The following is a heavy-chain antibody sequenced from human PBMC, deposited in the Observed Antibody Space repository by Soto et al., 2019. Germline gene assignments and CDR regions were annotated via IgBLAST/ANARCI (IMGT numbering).Heavy chain of an antibody. J-gene: IGHJ6*02. CDR3: ARGFSSVSMDA. V-gene: IGHV4-59*01. CDR2: IYSSGSA. D-gene: IGHD6-19*01. Sequence: WETLSLTCAGYGGSFSGYYWSWIRQPPGKGLEWIGYIYSSGSANYNPSLKSRVTISRDTSKNQISLKVASVTAADTAGYYCARGFSSVSMDAWGQGTTVTVSS. CDR1: GGSFSGYY.